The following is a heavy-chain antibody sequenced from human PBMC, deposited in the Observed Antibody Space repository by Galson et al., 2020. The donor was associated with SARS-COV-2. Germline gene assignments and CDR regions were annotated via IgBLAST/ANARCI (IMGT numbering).Heavy chain of an antibody. CDR2: IYTSGST. CDR1: GGSISSGSYY. Sequence: SKTLSLTCTVSGGSISSGSYYWSWIRQPAGKGLEWIGRIYTSGSTNYNPSLKSRVTISVDTSKNQFSLKLSSVTAADTAVYYCARDLDYYYGSGSAFDIWGQGTMVTVSS. D-gene: IGHD3-10*01. V-gene: IGHV4-61*02. J-gene: IGHJ3*02. CDR3: ARDLDYYYGSGSAFDI.